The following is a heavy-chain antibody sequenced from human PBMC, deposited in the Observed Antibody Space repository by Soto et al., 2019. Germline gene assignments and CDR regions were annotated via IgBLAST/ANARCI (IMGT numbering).Heavy chain of an antibody. CDR2: ISSVGTTT. CDR3: ARDQEGSGSHWLGYNYYAMDV. CDR1: GFTITDYY. J-gene: IGHJ6*02. D-gene: IGHD3-10*01. Sequence: VGSLRLSCVGSGFTITDYYMSWIRQAPGKGLEWVSHISSVGTTTYYADSVKGRFSISMDNAKNSLYLQMNSLRAEDTAVYYCARDQEGSGSHWLGYNYYAMDVWGQGTTVTVSS. V-gene: IGHV3-11*01.